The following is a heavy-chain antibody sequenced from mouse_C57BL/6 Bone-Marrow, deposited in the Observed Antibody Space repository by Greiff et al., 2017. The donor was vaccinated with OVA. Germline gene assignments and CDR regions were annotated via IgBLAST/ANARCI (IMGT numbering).Heavy chain of an antibody. D-gene: IGHD1-1*01. J-gene: IGHJ2*01. Sequence: VQRVESGAELVKPGASVKLSCKASGYTFTSYWMHWVKQRPGQGLEWIGMIHPNSGSTNYNEKFKSKATLTVDKSSSTAYMQLSSLTSEDSAVYYCARSGPFITTVVDFDYWGQGTTLTVSS. CDR2: IHPNSGST. CDR3: ARSGPFITTVVDFDY. CDR1: GYTFTSYW. V-gene: IGHV1-64*01.